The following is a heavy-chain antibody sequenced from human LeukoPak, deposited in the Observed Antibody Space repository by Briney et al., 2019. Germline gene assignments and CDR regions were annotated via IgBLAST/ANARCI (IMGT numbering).Heavy chain of an antibody. CDR2: IYYSGST. V-gene: IGHV4-31*03. Sequence: PSETLSLTCTVSGGSISSGGYYWSWIRQHPGKGLEWIGYIYYSGSTYYNPSLKSRVTISVDTSKNQFSLKLSSVTAADTAVYYCAREREVETGGDYFDYWGQGTLVTVSS. CDR1: GGSISSGGYY. CDR3: AREREVETGGDYFDY. J-gene: IGHJ4*02. D-gene: IGHD7-27*01.